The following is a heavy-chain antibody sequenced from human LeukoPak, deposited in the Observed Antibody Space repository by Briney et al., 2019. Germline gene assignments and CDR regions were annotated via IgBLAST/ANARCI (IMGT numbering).Heavy chain of an antibody. D-gene: IGHD5-24*01. CDR2: ISRGGNYI. Sequence: GGSLRLSCAASGFDFSNYDMTWVRQAPGKGLEYVSSISRGGNYIYSADSVRGRFSISRNNAENSLFLQMNGLRGEDTAVYYCARIGPGTDVYNSFDYWGQGTLVAVSS. J-gene: IGHJ4*02. CDR1: GFDFSNYD. V-gene: IGHV3-21*01. CDR3: ARIGPGTDVYNSFDY.